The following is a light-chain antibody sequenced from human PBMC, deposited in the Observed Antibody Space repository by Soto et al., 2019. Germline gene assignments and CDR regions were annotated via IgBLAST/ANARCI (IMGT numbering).Light chain of an antibody. Sequence: QSALTQPASVSGSPGQSISISCTGTSSDVGGYNYVSWYQQHPGKAPKLMIYDVSYRPSGVSNRFSGSKSGNTASLTISGLQAEDEADYFCSSYTSSSTYVFGSGTKRTVL. V-gene: IGLV2-14*01. J-gene: IGLJ1*01. CDR3: SSYTSSSTYV. CDR1: SSDVGGYNY. CDR2: DVS.